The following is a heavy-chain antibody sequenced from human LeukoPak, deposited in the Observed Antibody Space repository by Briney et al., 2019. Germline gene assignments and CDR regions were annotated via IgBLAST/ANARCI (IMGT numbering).Heavy chain of an antibody. V-gene: IGHV3-23*01. D-gene: IGHD3-16*01. CDR2: ISGSGGST. CDR3: ARTYAYDATGDRGH. Sequence: GGSLRLSCAASGFTFSSYAMSWVRQAPGKGLEWVSAISGSGGSTYYADSVKGRFTISRDNAKNSLYLQMNSLRAEDTAVYYCARTYAYDATGDRGHWGQGTLVTVSS. J-gene: IGHJ4*02. CDR1: GFTFSSYA.